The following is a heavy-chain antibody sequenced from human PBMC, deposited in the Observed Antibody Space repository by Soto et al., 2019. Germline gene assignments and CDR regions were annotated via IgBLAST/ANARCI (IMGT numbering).Heavy chain of an antibody. V-gene: IGHV3-74*01. CDR3: ARGMRWSGSPRINWFDP. Sequence: GGSLRLSCAASGFTFSIYWMHWVRQAPGKGLVWVSRINSDGSSTIYADSVKGRFTISRDNAKNTLYLQMNSLGAEDTAVYYCARGMRWSGSPRINWFDPWGQGTLVTVSS. CDR2: INSDGSST. J-gene: IGHJ5*02. D-gene: IGHD3-3*01. CDR1: GFTFSIYW.